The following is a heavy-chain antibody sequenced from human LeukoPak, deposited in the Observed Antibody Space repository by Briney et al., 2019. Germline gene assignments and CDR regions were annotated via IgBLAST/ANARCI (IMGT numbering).Heavy chain of an antibody. CDR1: GGSIGSSSYY. Sequence: SETLSLTCTVYGGSIGSSSYYWGWIRQPPGKGLEWIRSIYDSGTTYYNPSLKSRVTISVDTSKNQFSLKLSSVTAADTAVYYCARRLGGDNWGVPSTEYWYFDLWGRGTLVTVSS. CDR3: ARRLGGDNWGVPSTEYWYFDL. D-gene: IGHD7-27*01. J-gene: IGHJ2*01. CDR2: IYDSGTT. V-gene: IGHV4-39*07.